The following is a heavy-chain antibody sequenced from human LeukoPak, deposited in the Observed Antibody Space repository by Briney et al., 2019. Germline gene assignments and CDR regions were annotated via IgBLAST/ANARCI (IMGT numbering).Heavy chain of an antibody. Sequence: SETLSLTCTVSGGSISSYYWSWIRQPPGKGLEWIGYIYYSGSTNYNPSLKSRVTISVKTSKNQFSLKLSSVTAADTAVYYCARRLGGVVKRAFDIWGQGTMVTVSS. CDR1: GGSISSYY. V-gene: IGHV4-59*01. D-gene: IGHD3-3*01. J-gene: IGHJ3*02. CDR3: ARRLGGVVKRAFDI. CDR2: IYYSGST.